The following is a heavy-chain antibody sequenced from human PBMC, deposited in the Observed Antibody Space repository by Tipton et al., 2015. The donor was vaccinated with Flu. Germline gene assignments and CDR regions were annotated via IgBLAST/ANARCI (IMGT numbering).Heavy chain of an antibody. CDR2: IYTSGST. Sequence: LRLSCTVSDGSISSYYWSWIRQPAGKGLEWIGRIYTSGSTNYNPSLKSRVTMSVDTSKNQFSLKLSSVTAADTAVYYCARDSDIVVDNWFDPWGQGTLVTVSS. J-gene: IGHJ5*02. D-gene: IGHD2-15*01. CDR1: DGSISSYY. V-gene: IGHV4-4*07. CDR3: ARDSDIVVDNWFDP.